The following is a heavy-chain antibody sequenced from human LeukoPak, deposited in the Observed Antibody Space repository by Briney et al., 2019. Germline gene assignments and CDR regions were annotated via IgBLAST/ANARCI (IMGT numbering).Heavy chain of an antibody. CDR3: AKSGILYSYYMDV. Sequence: GGSLRLSCAASGLTFGSHGMSWVRQAPGKGLEWVSTISGSGGTTYYPDSVKGRFTVSRDNSKYTLYLQMNSLRVDDTAIYSCAKSGILYSYYMDVWGKGTTVTVSS. CDR1: GLTFGSHG. J-gene: IGHJ6*03. CDR2: ISGSGGTT. V-gene: IGHV3-23*01.